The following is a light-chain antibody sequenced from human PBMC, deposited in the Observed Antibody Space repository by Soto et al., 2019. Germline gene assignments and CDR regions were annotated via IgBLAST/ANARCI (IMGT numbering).Light chain of an antibody. V-gene: IGKV3-15*01. Sequence: EIVVTQSAATLSVSPWERATLSWRASQSVTSNLAWYQQKPGQAPRLLMYGVSTRATGIPARFGGSGSATEFTLTISSLQSEDFAVYYCQQYSQWPLTFGGGTKVDIK. CDR1: QSVTSN. CDR3: QQYSQWPLT. J-gene: IGKJ4*01. CDR2: GVS.